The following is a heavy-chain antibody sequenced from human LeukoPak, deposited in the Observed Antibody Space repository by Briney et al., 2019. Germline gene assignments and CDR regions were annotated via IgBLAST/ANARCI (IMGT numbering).Heavy chain of an antibody. CDR1: GYTFTSYG. Sequence: ASVKVSCKASGYTFTSYGISWVRQAPGQGLEWMGWISAYNGNTNYAQKLQGRVTMTTDTSTSTAYMELRSLRSEDTAVYYCARGMGYSYGHPQGAFDIWGQGIMVTVSS. CDR3: ARGMGYSYGHPQGAFDI. D-gene: IGHD5-18*01. J-gene: IGHJ3*02. CDR2: ISAYNGNT. V-gene: IGHV1-18*01.